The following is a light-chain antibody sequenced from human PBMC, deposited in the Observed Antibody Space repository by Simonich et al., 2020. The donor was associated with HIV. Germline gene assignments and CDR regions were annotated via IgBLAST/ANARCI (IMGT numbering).Light chain of an antibody. CDR1: SSNIGAGYD. CDR2: GNN. Sequence: QSVLTQPPSVSGAPGQRVTISCTGSSSNIGAGYDVHWYQQLPGTAPKLLIHGNNNRPSGVSNRFSGSKSGNTASLTISGLQAEDEANYYCCAYAGSSTLVFGGGTKLTVL. J-gene: IGLJ2*01. V-gene: IGLV1-40*01. CDR3: CAYAGSSTLV.